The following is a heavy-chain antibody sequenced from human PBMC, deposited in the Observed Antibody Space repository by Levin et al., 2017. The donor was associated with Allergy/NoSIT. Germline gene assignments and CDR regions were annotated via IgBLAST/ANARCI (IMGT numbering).Heavy chain of an antibody. V-gene: IGHV1-69*13. CDR1: GGTFSSYA. D-gene: IGHD3-3*01. CDR2: IIPIFGTA. CDR3: ARGEHEFWSGDSFDY. J-gene: IGHJ4*02. Sequence: SVKVSCKASGGTFSSYAISWVRQAPGQWLEWMGGIIPIFGTANYAQKFQGRVTITADESTSTAYMELSSLRSEDTAVYYCARGEHEFWSGDSFDYWGQGTLVTVAA.